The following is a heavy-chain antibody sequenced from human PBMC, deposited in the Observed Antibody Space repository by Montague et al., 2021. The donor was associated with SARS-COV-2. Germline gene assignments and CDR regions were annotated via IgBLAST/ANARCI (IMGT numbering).Heavy chain of an antibody. Sequence: SLRLSCAASGFTFSSFSMNWVRQAPGKRLEWVASISSESTYILYAESVRGRFTVSRDNAQNLLFLQMNSLRAEDTALHYCARFETSKFYSSGVDVWGQGITVTVSS. D-gene: IGHD2-15*01. CDR2: ISSESTYI. CDR1: GFTFSSFS. J-gene: IGHJ6*01. V-gene: IGHV3-21*01. CDR3: ARFETSKFYSSGVDV.